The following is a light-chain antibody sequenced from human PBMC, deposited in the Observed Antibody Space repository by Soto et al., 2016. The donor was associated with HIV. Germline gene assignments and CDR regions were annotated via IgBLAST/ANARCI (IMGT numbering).Light chain of an antibody. CDR1: QTITRY. CDR3: QKYNSAPRT. V-gene: IGKV1-39*01. CDR2: AAS. Sequence: DIQMTQSPSSLSAFVGDRVTITCRASQTITRYLNWYQQKPGKAPKLLIYAASSLQSGVPSRFSGSGSGTDFTLTISNLQPEDFATYYCQKYNSAPRTFGQGPRWKSN. J-gene: IGKJ1*01.